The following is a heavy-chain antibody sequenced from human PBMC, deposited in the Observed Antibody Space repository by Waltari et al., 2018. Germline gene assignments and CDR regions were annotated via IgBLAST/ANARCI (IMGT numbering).Heavy chain of an antibody. V-gene: IGHV4-59*01. CDR1: GGDISSYY. D-gene: IGHD3-3*01. CDR2: IYYSGGT. J-gene: IGHJ3*02. CDR3: ARVRVLRFLEWGGGNAFDI. Sequence: QVQLQESGPGLVKPSETLYLTCTVAGGDISSYYWRWIRKPPGKGLEWIGYIYYSGGTNYNPSLKIRFTISVDTSKNQFSLKLSSLTAADTAVYYFARVRVLRFLEWGGGNAFDIWGQGTMVTVSS.